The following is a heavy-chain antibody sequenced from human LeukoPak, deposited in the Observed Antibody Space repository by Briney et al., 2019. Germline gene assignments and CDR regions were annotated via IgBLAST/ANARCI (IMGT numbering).Heavy chain of an antibody. V-gene: IGHV4-34*01. Sequence: PSETLSLTCAVYGGSFSGYYWSWIRQPPGKGLEWIGEINHSGSTNYNPSLKSRVTILVDTSKNQFSLKLSSVTAADTAVYYCARGLTVTPFDPWGQGTLVTVSS. CDR1: GGSFSGYY. D-gene: IGHD4-17*01. CDR3: ARGLTVTPFDP. J-gene: IGHJ5*02. CDR2: INHSGST.